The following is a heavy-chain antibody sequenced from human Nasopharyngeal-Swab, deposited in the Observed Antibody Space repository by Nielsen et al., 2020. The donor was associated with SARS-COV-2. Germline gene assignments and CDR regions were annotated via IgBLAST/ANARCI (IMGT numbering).Heavy chain of an antibody. CDR3: ARLYISPRRFDP. J-gene: IGHJ5*02. CDR2: IYHTGST. Sequence: SETLSLTCAVSGYSISSGYYWGWIRQPLGKGLEWIGSIYHTGSTYYNPSLKSRVTISIDTSKNQFSLKLSSVTAADTAVYYCARLYISPRRFDPWGQGTLVTVSS. V-gene: IGHV4-38-2*01. D-gene: IGHD2-2*02. CDR1: GYSISSGYY.